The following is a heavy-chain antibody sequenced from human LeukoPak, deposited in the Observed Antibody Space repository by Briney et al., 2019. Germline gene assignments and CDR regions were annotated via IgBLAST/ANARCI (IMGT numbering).Heavy chain of an antibody. CDR3: ARSRRITMVRGVIRGFDP. D-gene: IGHD3-10*01. V-gene: IGHV4-34*01. CDR1: GGSFSGYY. CDR2: INHSGST. Sequence: SETLSLTCAVYGGSFSGYYWSWLRQPPGKGLEWIGEINHSGSTNYNPSLKSRVTISVDTSKNQFSLKLSSVTAADTAVYYCARSRRITMVRGVIRGFDPWGQGTLVTVSS. J-gene: IGHJ5*02.